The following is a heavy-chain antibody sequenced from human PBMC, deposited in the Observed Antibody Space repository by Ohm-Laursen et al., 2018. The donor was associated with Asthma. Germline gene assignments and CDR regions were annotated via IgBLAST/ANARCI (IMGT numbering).Heavy chain of an antibody. J-gene: IGHJ4*02. D-gene: IGHD1-26*01. CDR2: LSGPGTKT. Sequence: SLRLSCTASGFTFRSYWMHWVRQVPGKGLEWVSCLSGPGTKTYSAGSVKGRFTISRDNSKNKLYLQMNSLRAEDRAVYYCARDAQNQKWEPYYFDYWGQGTLVTVSS. CDR3: ARDAQNQKWEPYYFDY. CDR1: GFTFRSYW. V-gene: IGHV3-23*01.